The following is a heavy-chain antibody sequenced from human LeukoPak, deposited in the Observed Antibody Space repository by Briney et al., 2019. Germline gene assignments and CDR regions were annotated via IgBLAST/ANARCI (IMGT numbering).Heavy chain of an antibody. J-gene: IGHJ6*03. CDR2: ISSSSSYI. Sequence: PGGSLRLSCAASGFTFSSYSMNWVRQAPGKGLEWVSSISSSSSYIYYADSVKGRFTICRDNAKNSLYLQMNSLRAEDTAVYYCARMSRRITIFGVASRLSYYMDVWGKGTTVTVSS. CDR3: ARMSRRITIFGVASRLSYYMDV. V-gene: IGHV3-21*01. CDR1: GFTFSSYS. D-gene: IGHD3-3*01.